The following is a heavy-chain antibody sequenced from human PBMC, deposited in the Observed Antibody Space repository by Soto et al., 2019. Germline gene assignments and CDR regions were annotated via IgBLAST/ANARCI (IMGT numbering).Heavy chain of an antibody. CDR3: ARRGSYSTYNWFDP. J-gene: IGHJ5*02. CDR1: GFTFSSYG. CDR2: IWYDGSNK. D-gene: IGHD4-4*01. V-gene: IGHV3-33*01. Sequence: QVQLVESGGGVVQPGRSLRLSCAASGFTFSSYGMHWVRQAPGKGLEWVAVIWYDGSNKYYADSVKGRFTTSRDNSKNTLYLQMNSLRAEDTAVYYCARRGSYSTYNWFDPWGQGTLVTVSS.